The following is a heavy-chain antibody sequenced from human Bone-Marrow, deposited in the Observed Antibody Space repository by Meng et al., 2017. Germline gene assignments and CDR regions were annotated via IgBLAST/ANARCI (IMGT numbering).Heavy chain of an antibody. D-gene: IGHD1-26*01. CDR1: GGSISRSNW. Sequence: VQLQESGPRLVKPSGTLSLTCAGSGGSISRSNWWRWVRQPPGKGLEWIGEIYHSGSTNYNPSLKSRVTISVDKSKNQFSLKLSSVTTADTAVYYCARGQYFSWWELLPAFWFDPWGQGTLVTVSS. CDR2: IYHSGST. J-gene: IGHJ5*02. CDR3: ARGQYFSWWELLPAFWFDP. V-gene: IGHV4-4*02.